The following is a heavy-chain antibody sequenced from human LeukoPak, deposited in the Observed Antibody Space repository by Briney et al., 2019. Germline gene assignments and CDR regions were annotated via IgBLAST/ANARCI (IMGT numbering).Heavy chain of an antibody. V-gene: IGHV4-39*01. Sequence: SETLSLTCTVSGGSISSSSYYWGWIRQPPGKGLEWIGSIYYSGSTYYNPSLKSRVTISVDTSKSQFSLKLSSVTAADTAVYYCARLLDSSGPGDYWGQGTLVTVSS. CDR2: IYYSGST. CDR3: ARLLDSSGPGDY. D-gene: IGHD3-22*01. CDR1: GGSISSSSYY. J-gene: IGHJ4*02.